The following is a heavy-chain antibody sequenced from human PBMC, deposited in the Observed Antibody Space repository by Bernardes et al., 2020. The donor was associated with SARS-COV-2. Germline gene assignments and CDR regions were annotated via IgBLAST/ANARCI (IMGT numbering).Heavy chain of an antibody. V-gene: IGHV5-51*01. Sequence: GAYLKISSNGTGDSVNSCWSGWVRQKPGNGLEWLGIIYRGDSDARYSPSFQGQVTISVDKSITTAYLQWNSLKASDTAMYYCARRDCSGGDCFSTYWGQGTLVTVSS. CDR1: GDSVNSCW. CDR2: IYRGDSDA. CDR3: ARRDCSGGDCFSTY. D-gene: IGHD2-15*01. J-gene: IGHJ4*02.